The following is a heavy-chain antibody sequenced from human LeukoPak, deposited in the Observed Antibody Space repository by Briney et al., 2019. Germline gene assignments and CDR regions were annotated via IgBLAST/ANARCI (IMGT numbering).Heavy chain of an antibody. CDR1: GGSISSYY. D-gene: IGHD3-9*01. Sequence: SETLSLTCTVSGGSISSYYWSWIRQPPGKGLEWIGEINHSGSTNYNPSPKSRVTISVDTSKNQFSLKLSSVAAADTAVYYCARGLRYYDILTGYYTYYFDYWGQGTLVTVSS. V-gene: IGHV4-34*01. CDR3: ARGLRYYDILTGYYTYYFDY. CDR2: INHSGST. J-gene: IGHJ4*02.